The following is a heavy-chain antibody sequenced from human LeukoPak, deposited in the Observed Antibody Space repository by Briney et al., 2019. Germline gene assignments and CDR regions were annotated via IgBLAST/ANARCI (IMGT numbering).Heavy chain of an antibody. D-gene: IGHD3-16*02. J-gene: IGHJ3*02. CDR1: GFTFSSYA. Sequence: GGSLRLSCAASGFTFSSYAMSWVRQAPGKGLEWVANIKQDGSEKYYVDSVKGRFTISRDNAKNSLYLQMNSLRAEDTAVYYCARDGVINNHDAFDIWGQGTMVTVSS. CDR3: ARDGVINNHDAFDI. CDR2: IKQDGSEK. V-gene: IGHV3-7*01.